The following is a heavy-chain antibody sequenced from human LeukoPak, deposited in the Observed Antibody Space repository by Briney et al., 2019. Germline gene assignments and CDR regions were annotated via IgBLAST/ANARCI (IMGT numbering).Heavy chain of an antibody. CDR3: AREYGSGLLGDGHFDY. Sequence: GGSLRPSCAASGFTFSSYAMHWVRHAPGKGLEWVAVISYDGSNKYYADSVKGRFTISRDNSKNTLYLQMNSLRAEDTAVYYCAREYGSGLLGDGHFDYWGQGTLVTVSS. D-gene: IGHD3-10*01. CDR1: GFTFSSYA. J-gene: IGHJ4*02. CDR2: ISYDGSNK. V-gene: IGHV3-30-3*01.